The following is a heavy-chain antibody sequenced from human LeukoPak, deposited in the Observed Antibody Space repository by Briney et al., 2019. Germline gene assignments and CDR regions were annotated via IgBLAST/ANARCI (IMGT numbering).Heavy chain of an antibody. CDR3: AAVYSYGYSGY. J-gene: IGHJ4*02. CDR1: GFTFTISA. CDR2: IVVGSGNT. D-gene: IGHD5-18*01. Sequence: ASVTVSCKASGFTFTISAVQWVRQARGQRLEWIGWIVVGSGNTNYAQKFQERVTITRDMSTSTAYMELSSLRSEDTAVYYCAAVYSYGYSGYWGQGTLVTVSS. V-gene: IGHV1-58*01.